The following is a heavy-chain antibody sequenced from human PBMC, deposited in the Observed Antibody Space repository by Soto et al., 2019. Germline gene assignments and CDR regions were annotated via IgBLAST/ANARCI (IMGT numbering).Heavy chain of an antibody. CDR1: GFTFSSSG. J-gene: IGHJ4*02. Sequence: QVQLVESGGGVVQPGRSLRLSCAASGFTFSSSGLHWVRQAPGKGLEWVAVISHDGTNKYYADSGKGRFTISRDNSKNTLYLQINSLRAEDTAVYYCAKGGRGGYDYIDYWGQGTLVTVSS. CDR3: AKGGRGGYDYIDY. CDR2: ISHDGTNK. D-gene: IGHD5-12*01. V-gene: IGHV3-30*18.